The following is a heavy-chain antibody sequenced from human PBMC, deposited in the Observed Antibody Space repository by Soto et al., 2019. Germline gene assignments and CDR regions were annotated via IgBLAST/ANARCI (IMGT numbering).Heavy chain of an antibody. CDR1: GFTFSSYA. Sequence: EVQLLESGGGLVQPGGSLRLSCAASGFTFSSYAMSWVRQAPGKGLEWVSGISGSGGSTYYADSVKGRFTISRDNSKNTLDVQMHSMRAEDTAVYYCATQGSFNWYFDYWGQGNLVTVSS. CDR2: ISGSGGST. CDR3: ATQGSFNWYFDY. J-gene: IGHJ4*02. V-gene: IGHV3-23*01. D-gene: IGHD1-1*01.